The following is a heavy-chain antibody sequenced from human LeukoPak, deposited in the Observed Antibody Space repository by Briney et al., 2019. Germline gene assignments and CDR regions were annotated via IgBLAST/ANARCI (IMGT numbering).Heavy chain of an antibody. V-gene: IGHV3-30*18. CDR1: GFTFSNYG. CDR3: AKGRYSSTWCSDH. CDR2: ISYDGTNK. J-gene: IGHJ4*02. D-gene: IGHD6-13*01. Sequence: GGSLRLSCVASGFTFSNYGMHWVRQAPGKGLEWVAVISYDGTNKYYADSVKGRFTISRDYPKNTLFLQMSSLRAEDTAVYYCAKGRYSSTWCSDHWGQGTLSPSPQ.